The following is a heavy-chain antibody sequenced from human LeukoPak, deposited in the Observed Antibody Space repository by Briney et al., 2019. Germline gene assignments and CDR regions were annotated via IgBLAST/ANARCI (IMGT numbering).Heavy chain of an antibody. CDR1: GFTFSTYN. CDR2: ISTSSSFI. V-gene: IGHV3-21*01. CDR3: ARDTTYGSGTYSFDC. J-gene: IGHJ4*02. Sequence: GGSLRLSCAASGFTFSTYNMNWVRQAPGKGLEWVSSISTSSSFIYYADSVKGRFTISRDNAKNSLYLQMNSLRAEDTAVYYCARDTTYGSGTYSFDCWGQGTLVTVSS. D-gene: IGHD3-10*01.